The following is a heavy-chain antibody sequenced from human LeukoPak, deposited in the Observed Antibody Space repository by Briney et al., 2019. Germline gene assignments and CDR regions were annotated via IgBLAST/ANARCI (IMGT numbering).Heavy chain of an antibody. J-gene: IGHJ4*02. Sequence: PSETLSLTCTVSGGSISSYYWSWIRQPPGKGLEWIGYIYYSGNTKYNPSLKSRVTISVDTSKNQFSLRLSSVTAADTAVYYCARGALDTKTRFDYWGQGTLVTVSS. CDR3: ARGALDTKTRFDY. CDR2: IYYSGNT. CDR1: GGSISSYY. D-gene: IGHD5-18*01. V-gene: IGHV4-59*01.